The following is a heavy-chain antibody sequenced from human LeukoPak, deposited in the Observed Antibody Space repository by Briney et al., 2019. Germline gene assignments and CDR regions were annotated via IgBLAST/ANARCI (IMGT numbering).Heavy chain of an antibody. CDR3: ARHRAYCSGGSCYRNDAFDI. D-gene: IGHD2-15*01. J-gene: IGHJ3*02. V-gene: IGHV5-51*07. Sequence: GESLKISCKGSGYSFTSYWIGWVHQMPGEGLEWTGIIYPGDSDTRYSPSFQGQITISADKSISTAYLLCSSLKASDTAMYYCARHRAYCSGGSCYRNDAFDIWGQGTMVTVSS. CDR2: IYPGDSDT. CDR1: GYSFTSYW.